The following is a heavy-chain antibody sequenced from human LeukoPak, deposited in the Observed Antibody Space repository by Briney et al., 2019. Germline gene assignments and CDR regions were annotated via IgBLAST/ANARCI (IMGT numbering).Heavy chain of an antibody. CDR2: ISAYNGNT. V-gene: IGHV1-18*01. CDR1: GGTFSSYA. J-gene: IGHJ4*02. CDR3: ARDQRSLDY. Sequence: ASVKVSCKASGGTFSSYAISWVRQAPGQGLEWMGWISAYNGNTNYAQKLQGRVTMTTDTSTSTAYMELRSLRSEDTAVYYCARDQRSLDYWGQGTLVTVSS.